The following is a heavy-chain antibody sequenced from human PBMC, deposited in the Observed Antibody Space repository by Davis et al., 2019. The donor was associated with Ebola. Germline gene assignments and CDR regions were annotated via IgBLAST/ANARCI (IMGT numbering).Heavy chain of an antibody. CDR1: GYTFTRYA. D-gene: IGHD4/OR15-4a*01. Sequence: AASVKVSCKASGYTFTRYAIHWVRQAPGQRLEWMGWINTGNGNAKYSLKLQGRVTFTRDISASTAYMELTSLRSEDTALYYCARDMTISAGGPIDSWGQGSLVTVSS. V-gene: IGHV1-3*04. CDR2: INTGNGNA. J-gene: IGHJ4*02. CDR3: ARDMTISAGGPIDS.